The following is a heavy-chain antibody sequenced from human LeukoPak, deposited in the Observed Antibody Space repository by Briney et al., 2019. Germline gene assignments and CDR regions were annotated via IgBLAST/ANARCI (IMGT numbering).Heavy chain of an antibody. CDR3: TTKVIRGNSGDDYDD. CDR2: ISSDGNDK. J-gene: IGHJ4*02. D-gene: IGHD5-12*01. CDR1: GVTFRSNG. V-gene: IGHV3-30*03. Sequence: GGSLRLSCAASGVTFRSNGMHWVRQAPGKGLEWVALISSDGNDKLYGDSVKGRFTISRDDSKSTLYLQMNSLRVEDTAVYYCTTKVIRGNSGDDYDDWGQGTLVTVSS.